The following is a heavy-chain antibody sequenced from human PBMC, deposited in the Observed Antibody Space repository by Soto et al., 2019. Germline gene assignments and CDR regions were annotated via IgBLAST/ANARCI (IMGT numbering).Heavy chain of an antibody. CDR2: SRDKVHRHTT. Sequence: EVQLAESGGGLVQPGGSLSLSCAASGFTFSDHYMDWVRQAPGKGLEWVGRSRDKVHRHTTEFAVSVKGRFTISSGDSENSLYLQMHSLKTEYTAVYYFAIGVVSTGYFDYWGQGTLVTVSS. J-gene: IGHJ4*02. CDR3: AIGVVSTGYFDY. D-gene: IGHD5-12*01. V-gene: IGHV3-72*01. CDR1: GFTFSDHY.